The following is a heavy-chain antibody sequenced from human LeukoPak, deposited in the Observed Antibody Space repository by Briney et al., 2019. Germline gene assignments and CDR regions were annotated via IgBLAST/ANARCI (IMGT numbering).Heavy chain of an antibody. Sequence: GGSLRLSCAASGFTVSSNYMSWVRQAPGKGLEWVSVIYSGGSTYYADSVKGRFTISRDNSKNTLYLQMNSLRAEDTAVYYCAREREYYDSSGYWTGHFDYWGQGTLVTVSS. CDR2: IYSGGST. CDR3: AREREYYDSSGYWTGHFDY. D-gene: IGHD3-22*01. V-gene: IGHV3-66*01. J-gene: IGHJ4*02. CDR1: GFTVSSNY.